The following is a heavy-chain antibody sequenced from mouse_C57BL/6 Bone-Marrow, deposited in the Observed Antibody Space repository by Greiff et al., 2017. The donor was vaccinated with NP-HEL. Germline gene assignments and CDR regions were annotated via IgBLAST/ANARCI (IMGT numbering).Heavy chain of an antibody. Sequence: PGQGLEWIGMIHPNSGSTNYNEKFKSKATLTVDKSSSTAYMQLRSLTSEDSAVYYCARWNYYYGLFDYWVQGTTPTVSS. V-gene: IGHV1-64*01. CDR3: ARWNYYYGLFDY. D-gene: IGHD1-1*01. J-gene: IGHJ2*01. CDR2: IHPNSGST.